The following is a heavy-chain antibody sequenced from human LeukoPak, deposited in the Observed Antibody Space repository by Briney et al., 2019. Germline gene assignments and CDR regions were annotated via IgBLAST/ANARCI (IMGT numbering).Heavy chain of an antibody. CDR2: ISSSSSYI. CDR3: ARDYSGDYGGIAYYYMDV. CDR1: GFTFSSYS. D-gene: IGHD4-23*01. Sequence: GGSLRLSCAASGFTFSSYSMNWVRQAPGKGLEWVSCISSSSSYIYYADSVKGRFTISRDNAKNSLYLQMNSLRAEDTAVYYCARDYSGDYGGIAYYYMDVWGKGTTVTVSS. V-gene: IGHV3-21*01. J-gene: IGHJ6*03.